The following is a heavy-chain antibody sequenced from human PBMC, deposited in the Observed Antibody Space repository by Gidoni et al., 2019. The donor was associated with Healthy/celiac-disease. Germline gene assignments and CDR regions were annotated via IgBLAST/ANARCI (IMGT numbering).Heavy chain of an antibody. CDR3: ARHPDDFWSGYRTLGWFDP. CDR1: GGSISSSSYS. Sequence: QLQLQESGPGLVKPSETLSLTCTVSGGSISSSSYSWGWIRQPPGKGLEWIGSIYYGGSTYYNPSLKSRVTISVDTSKNQFSLKLSSVTATDTAVYYCARHPDDFWSGYRTLGWFDPWGQGTLVTVSS. CDR2: IYYGGST. V-gene: IGHV4-39*01. J-gene: IGHJ5*02. D-gene: IGHD3-3*01.